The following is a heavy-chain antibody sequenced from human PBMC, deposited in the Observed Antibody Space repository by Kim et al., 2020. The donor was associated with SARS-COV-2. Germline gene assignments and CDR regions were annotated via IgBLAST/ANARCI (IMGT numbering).Heavy chain of an antibody. V-gene: IGHV3-30*04. CDR3: AREDLGFFEWGGFVH. CDR1: GFTFSSYA. J-gene: IGHJ1*01. Sequence: GGSLRLSCAASGFTFSSYAMHWVRQAPGKGLEWVAVISYDGSNKYYVDSVKGRFTISRDNSKNTLYLQMNSLRAEDTAVYYCAREDLGFFEWGGFVHWG. D-gene: IGHD3-3*01. CDR2: ISYDGSNK.